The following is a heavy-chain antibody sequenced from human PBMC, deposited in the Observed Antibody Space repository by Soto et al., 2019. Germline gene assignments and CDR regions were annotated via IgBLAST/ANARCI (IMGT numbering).Heavy chain of an antibody. CDR3: ATGGLEGSDCGGDCYTIDY. J-gene: IGHJ4*02. Sequence: QVQLVESGGGVVQPERSLRLSCAASGFTFSNFGMNWVRQAPGKGLEWVSIIWHDGSKNHYANSVKGRFTISRDNSKNTLYLQMNSLREEDTAVYYCATGGLEGSDCGGDCYTIDYWGQGTLVTVSS. V-gene: IGHV3-33*01. CDR2: IWHDGSKN. D-gene: IGHD2-21*02. CDR1: GFTFSNFG.